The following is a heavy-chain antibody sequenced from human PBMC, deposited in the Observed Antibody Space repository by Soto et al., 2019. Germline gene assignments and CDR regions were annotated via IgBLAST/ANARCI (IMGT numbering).Heavy chain of an antibody. D-gene: IGHD6-6*01. CDR1: GGSISSGCYS. CDR2: IYHSGST. J-gene: IGHJ6*02. V-gene: IGHV4-30-2*01. CDR3: ARGSSIAGLYYGMDV. Sequence: PSETLSLTCAVSGGSISSGCYSWSWIRQPPGKGREWIGYIYHSGSTYYNPSLKSRGTISVDRSKNQFSLKLSSVTAADTAVYYCARGSSIAGLYYGMDVWGQGTTVTV.